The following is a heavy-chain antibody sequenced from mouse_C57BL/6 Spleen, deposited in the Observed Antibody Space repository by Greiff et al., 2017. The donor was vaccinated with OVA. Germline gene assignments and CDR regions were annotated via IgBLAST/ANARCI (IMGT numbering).Heavy chain of an antibody. CDR3: TREGWDDAVDY. J-gene: IGHJ4*01. Sequence: DVMLVESGAGLVKPGGSLKLSCAASGFTFSSYSMPWVRQTPGRRLEWVAYISSGGGYIYYADTVKGRFTISRDNARNTLYLQMSRLKSEDTAMYYCTREGWDDAVDYWGQGTSVTVSS. V-gene: IGHV5-9-1*02. D-gene: IGHD4-1*01. CDR1: GFTFSSYS. CDR2: ISSGGGYI.